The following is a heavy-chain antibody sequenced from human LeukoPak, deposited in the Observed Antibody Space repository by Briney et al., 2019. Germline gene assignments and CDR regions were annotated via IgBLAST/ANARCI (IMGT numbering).Heavy chain of an antibody. J-gene: IGHJ4*02. Sequence: GGSLRLSCTASGFTFGDYAMSWVRQAPGEGLEWVGFIRRKAYGGTTEYAASVKGRFTISRDDSKSIAYLQMNSLKTEDTAVYYCTRDGEVAGHDRYFDCWGQGTLVTVSS. CDR1: GFTFGDYA. V-gene: IGHV3-49*04. CDR3: TRDGEVAGHDRYFDC. D-gene: IGHD6-19*01. CDR2: IRRKAYGGTT.